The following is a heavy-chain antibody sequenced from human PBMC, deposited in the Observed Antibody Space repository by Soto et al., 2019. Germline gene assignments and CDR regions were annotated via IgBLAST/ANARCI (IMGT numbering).Heavy chain of an antibody. V-gene: IGHV1-2*02. J-gene: IGHJ5*02. CDR3: ARGGRRGYNELDP. CDR1: GYTFTAYY. D-gene: IGHD5-12*01. CDR2: INPNSGGT. Sequence: ASVKVSCKASGYTFTAYYMHWVRQAPGQGLEWMGWINPNSGGTYHAQNFQGRVTMTRDKSPTTAYMELASLRSDDTAVYYGARGGRRGYNELDPWGHGTLVTVSS.